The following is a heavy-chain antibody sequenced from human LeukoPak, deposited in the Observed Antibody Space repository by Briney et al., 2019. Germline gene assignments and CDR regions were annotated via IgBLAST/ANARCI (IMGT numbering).Heavy chain of an antibody. J-gene: IGHJ4*02. D-gene: IGHD3-16*01. Sequence: ASVTDSCKASGYTFTNYYIDWVRQAPGQGLEWMGLIRPSGGSTDYAQKFQGRLTMTRDTSTSTVYMELSSLRSEDTAVYYCARDGGGDGFGWACDSWGQGTLVTVSS. CDR3: ARDGGGDGFGWACDS. CDR1: GYTFTNYY. V-gene: IGHV1-46*01. CDR2: IRPSGGST.